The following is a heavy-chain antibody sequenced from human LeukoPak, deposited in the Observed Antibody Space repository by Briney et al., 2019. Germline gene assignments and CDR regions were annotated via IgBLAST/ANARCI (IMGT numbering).Heavy chain of an antibody. D-gene: IGHD3-22*01. Sequence: SETLSLTCTVSGGSISSGDSYRGWIRQPPGKGREWIAYMYYSGSTYYNPSLKSPASLSADTSKNQLSLKLSSVTAADAAVYYCARPYYYDSRIDPWGQGILVTVSS. J-gene: IGHJ5*02. CDR2: MYYSGST. CDR1: GGSISSGDSY. V-gene: IGHV4-30-4*01. CDR3: ARPYYYDSRIDP.